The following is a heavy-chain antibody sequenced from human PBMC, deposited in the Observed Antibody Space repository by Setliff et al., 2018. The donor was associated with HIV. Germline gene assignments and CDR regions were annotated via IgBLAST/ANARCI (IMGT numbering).Heavy chain of an antibody. Sequence: PSETLSLTCTVSGGSISTNSYYWGWIRQSPGKGLEWVVNVHNSGGTNYNPSLKRRVSISVDTSKNQFSLNVNSVNAPDTAVYYCVRHTRDTSLAHYYYYIDVWGKGTTVTVSS. V-gene: IGHV4-39*01. D-gene: IGHD5-18*01. CDR1: GGSISTNSYY. CDR3: VRHTRDTSLAHYYYYIDV. CDR2: VHNSGGT. J-gene: IGHJ6*03.